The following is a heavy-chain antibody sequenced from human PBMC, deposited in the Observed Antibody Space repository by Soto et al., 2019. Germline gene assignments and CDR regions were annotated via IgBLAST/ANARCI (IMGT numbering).Heavy chain of an antibody. CDR2: IYYGGST. CDR1: GGSISSGSYY. CDR3: ARGTYSSGWSDYFDY. Sequence: QVQLQESGPGLVKPSQTLSLTCTVSGGSISSGSYYLSWIRQHPGKGLEWIGYIYYGGSTYYNPSLKSRVTIXEDXSXAQFSLKLSSVTAADTAVYYCARGTYSSGWSDYFDYWGQGTLVTVSS. D-gene: IGHD6-19*01. J-gene: IGHJ4*02. V-gene: IGHV4-31*03.